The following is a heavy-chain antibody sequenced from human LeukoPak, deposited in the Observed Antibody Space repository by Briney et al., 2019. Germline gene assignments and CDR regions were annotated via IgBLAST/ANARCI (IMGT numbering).Heavy chain of an antibody. CDR2: ISGSGGST. V-gene: IGHV3-23*01. CDR3: AKDPRRYYYGSGSHPFGWFDP. Sequence: GGSLRLSCAASGFTFSSYGMSWVRQAPGKGLEWDSAISGSGGSTYYADFVKGRFTISRDNSKNTLYLQMNSLRAEDTAVYYCAKDPRRYYYGSGSHPFGWFDPWGQGTLVTVSS. CDR1: GFTFSSYG. J-gene: IGHJ5*02. D-gene: IGHD3-10*01.